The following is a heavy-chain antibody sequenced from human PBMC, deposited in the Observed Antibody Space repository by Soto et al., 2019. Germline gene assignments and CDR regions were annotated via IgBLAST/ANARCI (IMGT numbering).Heavy chain of an antibody. CDR3: TAGLGYYDPYGMDV. J-gene: IGHJ6*02. CDR2: FKSETDGGTT. D-gene: IGHD3-22*01. CDR1: GFTVSNSY. V-gene: IGHV3-15*01. Sequence: VQLVETGGGLIQPGGSLRLSCAASGFTVSNSYMSWVRQIPGKGLEWLGRFKSETDGGTTDYAAPVKGRFTISGDDSKSTLYLQMNSLKTADTAVYYCTAGLGYYDPYGMDVWGHGTTVTVSS.